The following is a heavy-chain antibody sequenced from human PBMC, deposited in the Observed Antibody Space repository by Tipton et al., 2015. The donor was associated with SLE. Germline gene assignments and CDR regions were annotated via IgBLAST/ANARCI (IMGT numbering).Heavy chain of an antibody. CDR3: ARDYYDSSGYSAY. CDR1: GDSISSFY. D-gene: IGHD3-22*01. V-gene: IGHV4-59*12. J-gene: IGHJ4*02. CDR2: VYYSGST. Sequence: TLSLTCTVSGDSISSFYWSWIRQPPGKGLEWIGYVYYSGSTNYNPSLKSRVTISVDKSKNQFSLNLSSVTAADTAVYYCARDYYDSSGYSAYWGQGTLVTVSS.